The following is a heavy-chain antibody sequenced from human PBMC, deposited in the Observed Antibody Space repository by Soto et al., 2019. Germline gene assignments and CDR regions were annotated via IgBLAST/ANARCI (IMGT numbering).Heavy chain of an antibody. CDR1: GVTFSNYA. CDR2: ISYHATEK. CDR3: AKDIGGVDTGNYGMDV. J-gene: IGHJ6*02. Sequence: QVQLVESGGGVVQPGMSLRLSCAASGVTFSNYAMHWVRQAPGKGLEWVADISYHATEKGYADSVKGRFTISRDNSKNTLYVQMSSLRPEDTAVYYCAKDIGGVDTGNYGMDVWGQGTTVIVSS. D-gene: IGHD5-18*01. V-gene: IGHV3-30*18.